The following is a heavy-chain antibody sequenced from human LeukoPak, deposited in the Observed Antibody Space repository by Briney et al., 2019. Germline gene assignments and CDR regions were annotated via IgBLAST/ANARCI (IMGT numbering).Heavy chain of an antibody. Sequence: GGSLRLSCAASGFTFSSYGMHWVRQALGKGLEGVAVISYDGSNKYYADSVKGRFTISRDNSKNTLYLQMNSLRAEDTAVYYCAGRHDWEIDYWGQGTLVTVSS. CDR2: ISYDGSNK. CDR3: AGRHDWEIDY. CDR1: GFTFSSYG. V-gene: IGHV3-30*03. D-gene: IGHD3-9*01. J-gene: IGHJ4*02.